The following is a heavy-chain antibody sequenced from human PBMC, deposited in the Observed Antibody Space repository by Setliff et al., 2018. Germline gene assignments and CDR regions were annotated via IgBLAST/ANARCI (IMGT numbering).Heavy chain of an antibody. CDR1: GESFSNNY. V-gene: IGHV4-34*01. J-gene: IGHJ4*02. CDR3: ARHLLVQGTYHFDY. CDR2: SDHGGNT. D-gene: IGHD3-10*01. Sequence: SETLSLTCSVYGESFSNNYWSWIRQSPGKGLEWIGESDHGGNTTIHPSLKSRLTMSVDTSKNQFSLNLTSLPAADTAVDFCARHLLVQGTYHFDYWGQGSPVTVSS.